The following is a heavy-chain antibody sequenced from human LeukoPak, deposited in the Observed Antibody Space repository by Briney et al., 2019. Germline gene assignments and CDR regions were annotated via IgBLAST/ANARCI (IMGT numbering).Heavy chain of an antibody. D-gene: IGHD6-19*01. CDR2: ISSSSRYI. Sequence: GGSLKLSCAASGFTFNTYSMNWVRQAPGKGLEWVSSISSSSRYIYYADSVRGRFTISRDNAKNSLYLQMNSLRAEDTAVYYCARGNGWFPDYWGQGTLVTVSS. J-gene: IGHJ4*02. CDR1: GFTFNTYS. V-gene: IGHV3-21*01. CDR3: ARGNGWFPDY.